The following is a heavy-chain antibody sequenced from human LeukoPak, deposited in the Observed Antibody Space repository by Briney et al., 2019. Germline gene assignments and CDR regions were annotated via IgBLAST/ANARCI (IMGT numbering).Heavy chain of an antibody. CDR1: GGSFSGYY. V-gene: IGHV4-34*01. D-gene: IGHD3-3*01. CDR3: ARGAPTQYYDFWSGYSRYYGMDV. CDR2: INHSGST. J-gene: IGHJ6*02. Sequence: SEALSLTCAGYGGSFSGYYWSWLRQPPGKGLEGIGEINHSGSTNYNPSLKSRVTISVDTSKNQFSLKLSSVTAADTAVYYCARGAPTQYYDFWSGYSRYYGMDVWGQGTTVTVSS.